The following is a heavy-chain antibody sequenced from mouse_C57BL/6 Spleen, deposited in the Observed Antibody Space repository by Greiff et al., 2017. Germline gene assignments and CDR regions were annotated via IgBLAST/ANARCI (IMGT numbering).Heavy chain of an antibody. CDR3: ARNSDSSGYDY. Sequence: QVQLQQSGPGLVQPSQSLSITCTVSGFSLTSYGVHWVRQSPGKGLEWLGVIWGGGSSDYNAAFISRLSISKDNSKSQVFFKMISLQADDTAIYYCARNSDSSGYDYWGQGTTLTVSS. CDR2: IWGGGSS. V-gene: IGHV2-2*01. J-gene: IGHJ2*01. CDR1: GFSLTSYG. D-gene: IGHD3-2*02.